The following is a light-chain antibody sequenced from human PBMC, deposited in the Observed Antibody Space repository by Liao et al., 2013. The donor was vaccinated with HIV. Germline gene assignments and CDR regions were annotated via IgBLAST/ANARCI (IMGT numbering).Light chain of an antibody. Sequence: SYELTQPPSVSVSPGQTASITCSGDKLGDKYACWYQQKPGQSPVLVIYQDSKRPSGIPERFSGSNSGNTATLTISGTQAMDEADYYCQVWDKSSDHVVFGGGTKLTVV. CDR1: KLGDKY. V-gene: IGLV3-1*01. J-gene: IGLJ2*01. CDR2: QDS. CDR3: QVWDKSSDHVV.